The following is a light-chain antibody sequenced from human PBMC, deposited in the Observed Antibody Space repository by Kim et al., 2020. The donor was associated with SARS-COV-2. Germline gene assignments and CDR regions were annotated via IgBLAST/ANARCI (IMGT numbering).Light chain of an antibody. J-gene: IGKJ1*01. Sequence: SPGERATLPCRARQTVSSNLAWYQQKPGQAPGRLIYGASTRATGIPARLSGSGSGTEFTLTISSLHSEDFAVYYCQQYHNWPRTFGQGTKVEIK. CDR2: GAS. CDR3: QQYHNWPRT. V-gene: IGKV3-15*01. CDR1: QTVSSN.